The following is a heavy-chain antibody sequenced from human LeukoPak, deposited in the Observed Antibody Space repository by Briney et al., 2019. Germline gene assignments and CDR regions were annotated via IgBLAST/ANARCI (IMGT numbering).Heavy chain of an antibody. J-gene: IGHJ3*02. Sequence: GGSLRLSCAASGFTFSSYSMNWVRQAPGKGLEWVSSISISSSYIYYADSVNGGFTISRDNAKNSLYMQMNSMRAEDTAVYYCARGRSIVVVPAAKGDAFDIWGQGTMVTVSS. D-gene: IGHD2-2*01. CDR2: ISISSSYI. CDR1: GFTFSSYS. CDR3: ARGRSIVVVPAAKGDAFDI. V-gene: IGHV3-21*01.